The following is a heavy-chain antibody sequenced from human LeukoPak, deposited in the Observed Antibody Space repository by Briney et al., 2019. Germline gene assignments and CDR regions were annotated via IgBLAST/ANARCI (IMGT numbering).Heavy chain of an antibody. CDR3: ANIFDY. CDR2: IWHDGSNK. CDR1: GFTFSNYG. V-gene: IGHV3-33*06. J-gene: IGHJ4*02. Sequence: GRSLRLSCAASGFTFSNYGMHWVRQAPGKGLEWVAVIWHDGSNKYYADSVKGRFTISRDNSKNTLYLQMNSLRAEDTAVYYCANIFDYWGQGTLVTVSS.